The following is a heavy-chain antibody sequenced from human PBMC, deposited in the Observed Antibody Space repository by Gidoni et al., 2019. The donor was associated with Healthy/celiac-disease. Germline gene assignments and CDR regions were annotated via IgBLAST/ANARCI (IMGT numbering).Heavy chain of an antibody. CDR2: IYYSGST. V-gene: IGHV4-39*01. D-gene: IGHD6-13*01. J-gene: IGHJ4*02. CDR3: ARRRGKAAALQD. Sequence: QLQLQESGPGLVKPSETLSLSCTVSGCSISSSSYYWGWLRQTRGKGLECIGSIYYSGSTYYNPSLKSRVTISVDTSKNQFSLKRSCVTAADMAVYYCARRRGKAAALQDWGQGTLVTVSS. CDR1: GCSISSSSYY.